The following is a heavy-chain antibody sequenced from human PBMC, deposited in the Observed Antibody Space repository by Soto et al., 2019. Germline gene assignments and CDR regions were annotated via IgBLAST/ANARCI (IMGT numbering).Heavy chain of an antibody. D-gene: IGHD2-2*02. J-gene: IGHJ6*02. V-gene: IGHV3-15*07. CDR3: TTEPPEYPREIRQKWDYSYGMDV. CDR1: GFTFSNAW. CDR2: IKSKTEGGTT. Sequence: PGGSLRLSCAASGFTFSNAWMNWVRQAPGKGQEWVGRIKSKTEGGTTDYAAPVKGRFTISRDDSKNTLYLQMNSLKTEDTAVYYCTTEPPEYPREIRQKWDYSYGMDVWGQGTTVTVAS.